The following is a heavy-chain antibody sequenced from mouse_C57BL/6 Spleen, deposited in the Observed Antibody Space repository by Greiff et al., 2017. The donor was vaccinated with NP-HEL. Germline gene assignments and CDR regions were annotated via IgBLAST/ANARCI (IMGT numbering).Heavy chain of an antibody. J-gene: IGHJ3*01. CDR2: ISSGGSYT. CDR3: ARYDDYDVNWFAY. V-gene: IGHV5-6*01. D-gene: IGHD2-4*01. Sequence: EVMLVESGGDLVKPGGSLKLSCAASGFTFSSYGMSWVRQTTDKRLEWVATISSGGSYTYCPDSVKGRFTISRDNAKNTLYLQMSSLKSEDTAMYYCARYDDYDVNWFAYWGQGTLVTVSA. CDR1: GFTFSSYG.